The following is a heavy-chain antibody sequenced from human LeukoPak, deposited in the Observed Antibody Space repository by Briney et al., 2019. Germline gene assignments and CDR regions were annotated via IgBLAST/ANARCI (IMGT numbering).Heavy chain of an antibody. CDR2: ISSSSSTI. D-gene: IGHD1-26*01. J-gene: IGHJ4*02. CDR3: AKVPLRVVGATAFDY. V-gene: IGHV3-48*01. CDR1: GFTFSSYS. Sequence: GGSLRLSCAASGFTFSSYSMNWVRQAPGKGLEWVSYISSSSSTIYYADSVKGRFTISRDNSKNTLYLQMNSLRAEDTAVYYCAKVPLRVVGATAFDYWGQGTLVTVSS.